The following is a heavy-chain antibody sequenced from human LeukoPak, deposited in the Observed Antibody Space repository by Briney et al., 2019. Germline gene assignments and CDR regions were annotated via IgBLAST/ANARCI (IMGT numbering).Heavy chain of an antibody. Sequence: EPSETLSLTCTVSGGSISSGDYYWSWIRQPPGKGLEWIGYIYYSGSTYYNPSLKSRVTISVDTSKNQFSLKLSSVTAADTAVYYCARSGSGGYYYDSSGYYYDYWGQGTLVTVSS. CDR3: ARSGSGGYYYDSSGYYYDY. V-gene: IGHV4-30-4*01. CDR2: IYYSGST. J-gene: IGHJ4*02. D-gene: IGHD3-22*01. CDR1: GGSISSGDYY.